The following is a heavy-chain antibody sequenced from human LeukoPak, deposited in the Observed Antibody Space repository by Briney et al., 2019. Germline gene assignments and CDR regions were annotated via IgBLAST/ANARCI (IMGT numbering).Heavy chain of an antibody. CDR1: GFTFSSYA. Sequence: GGSLRLSCAASGFTFSSYAMSWVRQAPGKGLEWVSAISGSGDNIYYADSVKGRFTISRDSSKKTLYLQMNILRAEDTAVYYCARSDCSYISCYVLDYWGQGTQVTVSS. CDR3: ARSDCSYISCYVLDY. CDR2: ISGSGDNI. J-gene: IGHJ4*02. D-gene: IGHD2-2*01. V-gene: IGHV3-23*01.